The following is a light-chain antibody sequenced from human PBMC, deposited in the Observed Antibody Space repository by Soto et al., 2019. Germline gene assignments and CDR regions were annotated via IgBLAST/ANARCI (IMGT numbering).Light chain of an antibody. Sequence: DIVLTQSPGTMALSPGERATLPCRASQSVKSSYLAWYQHKPGQAPRLLIYGTSSRATGIPDRFSGSGSGTDFTLTISRLEPDDFAVYYCQQYGSSITVGQGTRLEIK. CDR3: QQYGSSIT. V-gene: IGKV3-20*01. CDR1: QSVKSSY. CDR2: GTS. J-gene: IGKJ5*01.